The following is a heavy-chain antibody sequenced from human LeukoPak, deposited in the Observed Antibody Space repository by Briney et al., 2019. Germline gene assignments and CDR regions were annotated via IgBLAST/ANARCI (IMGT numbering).Heavy chain of an antibody. V-gene: IGHV1-2*02. Sequence: GAPVKVSCKASGYTFTVYYMRWVRQAPGQGLEWMGCVNPNSGGTNYAQKFQGTVTMTRDTSISTAYMELSRLRSDDTAVYYCARDGIAMAADYYYYYMDVWGKGTTVTVSS. CDR3: ARDGIAMAADYYYYYMDV. CDR1: GYTFTVYY. J-gene: IGHJ6*03. D-gene: IGHD6-19*01. CDR2: VNPNSGGT.